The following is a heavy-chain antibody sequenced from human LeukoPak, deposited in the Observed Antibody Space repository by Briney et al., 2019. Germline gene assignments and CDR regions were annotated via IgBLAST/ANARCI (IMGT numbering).Heavy chain of an antibody. V-gene: IGHV1-69*06. CDR2: IIPIFGTA. Sequence: AALVKVSCKASGGTFSSYAISWVRQAPGQGLEWMGGIIPIFGTANYAQKFQGRVTITADKSTSTAYMELSSLRSEDTAVYYCARKDLGIAVAGDAFDIWGQGTMVTVSS. CDR3: ARKDLGIAVAGDAFDI. D-gene: IGHD6-19*01. J-gene: IGHJ3*02. CDR1: GGTFSSYA.